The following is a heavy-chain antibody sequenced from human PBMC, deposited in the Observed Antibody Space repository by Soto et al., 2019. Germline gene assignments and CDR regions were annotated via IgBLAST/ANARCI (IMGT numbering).Heavy chain of an antibody. V-gene: IGHV3-73*01. CDR1: GFTFSGSA. CDR3: TRRNDRWFGELFREC. CDR2: IRSKANSYAT. Sequence: PGGSLRLSCAASGFTFSGSAMHWVRQASGKGLEWVGRIRSKANSYATAYAASVKGRFTISRDDSKNTAYLQMNSLKTEDTAVYYCTRRNDRWFGELFRECWGQGTLVTVSS. J-gene: IGHJ4*02. D-gene: IGHD3-10*01.